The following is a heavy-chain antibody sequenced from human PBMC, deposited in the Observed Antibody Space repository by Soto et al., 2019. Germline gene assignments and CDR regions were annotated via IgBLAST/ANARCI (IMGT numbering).Heavy chain of an antibody. J-gene: IGHJ5*01. V-gene: IGHV2-5*02. CDR1: WFPLRTCGGG. CDR3: AHGGYSSSWILFNGAVPNWIYT. D-gene: IGHD6-13*01. CDR2: IYWDDDK. Sequence: SGPTLVNPTQNLTLAWTFSWFPLRTCGGGVGWIRPPPRKALEWVALIYWDDDKRYSPSLKSRLTITKDTSKNQVVLTMTNMDPVDTATYYCAHGGYSSSWILFNGAVPNWIYTRGQGDVVTVSA.